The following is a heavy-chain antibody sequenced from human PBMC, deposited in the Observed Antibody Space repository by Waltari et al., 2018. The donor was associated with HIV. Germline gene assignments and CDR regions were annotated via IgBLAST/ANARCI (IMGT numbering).Heavy chain of an antibody. J-gene: IGHJ5*02. CDR1: GFTFPTSA. CDR2: ISGSGRTT. V-gene: IGHV3-23*04. Sequence: EVQLVESGGGLVRPGGSLRLPCVASGFTFPTSAMNWVRQSPTKGLEWLSLISGSGRTTHYADSVKGRFTISRDNSKNTLYLQMNRLSAEDTAIYYCAKDVPASVVVTTRAYFDPWGQGTLVTVSS. CDR3: AKDVPASVVVTTRAYFDP. D-gene: IGHD2-21*02.